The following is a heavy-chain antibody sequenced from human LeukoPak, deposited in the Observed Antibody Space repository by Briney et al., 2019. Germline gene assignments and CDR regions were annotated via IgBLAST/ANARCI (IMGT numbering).Heavy chain of an antibody. D-gene: IGHD3-3*01. J-gene: IGHJ4*02. CDR3: AKKFTALRFLEWLSPNYFDY. CDR2: ISGSGGST. V-gene: IGHV3-23*01. CDR1: GFTFSSYA. Sequence: GGSLRLSCAASGFTFSSYAMSWVRQAPGKGLEWVSAISGSGGSTYYADSVRGRFTISRDNSKNTLYLQMNSLRAEDTAVYYCAKKFTALRFLEWLSPNYFDYWGQGTLVTASS.